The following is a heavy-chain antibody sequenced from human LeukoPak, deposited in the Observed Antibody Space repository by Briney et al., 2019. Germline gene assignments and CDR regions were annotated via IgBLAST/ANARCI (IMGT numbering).Heavy chain of an antibody. V-gene: IGHV1-18*01. CDR1: GYTSTSYG. D-gene: IGHD2-2*02. CDR2: ISAYNGNT. CDR3: ARLGYCSSTSCYRRQPPYDY. J-gene: IGHJ4*02. Sequence: GASVKVSCKASGYTSTSYGVSWVRQAPGQGLEWMGWISAYNGNTNYAQKLQGRVTMTTDTSTSTAYMELRSLRSDDTAVYYCARLGYCSSTSCYRRQPPYDYWGQGTLVTVSS.